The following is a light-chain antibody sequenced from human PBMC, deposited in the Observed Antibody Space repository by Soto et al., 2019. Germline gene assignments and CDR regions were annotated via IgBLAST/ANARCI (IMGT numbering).Light chain of an antibody. CDR3: QAWDSSIAV. J-gene: IGLJ3*02. CDR2: QHS. CDR1: KLGNEY. Sequence: SYELTQPPSVSVSPGQTASITCSGDKLGNEYVFWYQQRPGQSPVLVIYQHSMRPSGISARFSGSTSGNIATLTISGTQTADEADYYCQAWDSSIAVFGGGTKVTVL. V-gene: IGLV3-1*01.